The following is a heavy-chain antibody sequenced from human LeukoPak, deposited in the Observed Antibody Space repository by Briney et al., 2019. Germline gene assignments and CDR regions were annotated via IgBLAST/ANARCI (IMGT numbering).Heavy chain of an antibody. Sequence: PSETLSLTCTVSGGSISSYYWSWIRRPPGKGLEWIGYIYYSGSTNYNPSLKSRVTISVDTSKNQFSLKLSSVTAADTAVYYCVRDVGDAFDIWGQGTMVTVSS. J-gene: IGHJ3*02. CDR2: IYYSGST. CDR1: GGSISSYY. CDR3: VRDVGDAFDI. V-gene: IGHV4-59*12.